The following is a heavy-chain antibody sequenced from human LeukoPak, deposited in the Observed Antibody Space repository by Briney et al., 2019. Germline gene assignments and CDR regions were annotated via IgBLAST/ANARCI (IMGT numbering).Heavy chain of an antibody. CDR3: AKDGVEDCSGGSCYSYFDY. Sequence: GGSLRLSCAASGFTFSTYGMHWVRQAPSKGLEWVAVMSYDGSNKYYADSVKGRFTISRDNSKNTLYLQMNSLRAEDTAVYYCAKDGVEDCSGGSCYSYFDYWGQGTLVTVSS. J-gene: IGHJ4*02. CDR1: GFTFSTYG. CDR2: MSYDGSNK. V-gene: IGHV3-30*18. D-gene: IGHD2-15*01.